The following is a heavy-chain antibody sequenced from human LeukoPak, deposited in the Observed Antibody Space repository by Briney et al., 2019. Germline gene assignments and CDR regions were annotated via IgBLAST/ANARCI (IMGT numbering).Heavy chain of an antibody. CDR1: GFTFSNYW. CDR3: ARDVVRYDSSGYYRYFDY. J-gene: IGHJ4*02. Sequence: PGGSLRLSCAASGFTFSNYWMHWVRQAPGKGLVWVSRINTDGSTTSYVDSVKGRFTISRDNTKNTLYLQMNSLRAEDTAVYYCARDVVRYDSSGYYRYFDYWGQGTLVTVSS. CDR2: INTDGSTT. D-gene: IGHD3-22*01. V-gene: IGHV3-74*01.